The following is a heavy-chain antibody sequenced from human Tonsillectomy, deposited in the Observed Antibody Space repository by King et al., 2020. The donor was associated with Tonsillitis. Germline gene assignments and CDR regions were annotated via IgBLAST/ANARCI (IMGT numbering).Heavy chain of an antibody. CDR1: GYSFTSYW. D-gene: IGHD3-16*01. CDR3: ARRGVYAFFDH. Sequence: QLVQSGAEVKKPGESLKIACKVFGYSFTSYWIGWVRQMPGEGLEWMGIIYPGDSNPRYSPSFQGQVTISADKSISTAYLQWSSLKASDTAMYYCARRGVYAFFDHWGQGTLVTVSS. J-gene: IGHJ4*02. CDR2: IYPGDSNP. V-gene: IGHV5-51*03.